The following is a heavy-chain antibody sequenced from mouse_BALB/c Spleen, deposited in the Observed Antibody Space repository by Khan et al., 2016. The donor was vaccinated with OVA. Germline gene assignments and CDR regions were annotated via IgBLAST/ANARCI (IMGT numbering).Heavy chain of an antibody. J-gene: IGHJ3*01. CDR2: VSDGGNDT. D-gene: IGHD1-2*01. V-gene: IGHV5-4*02. CDR3: ARGGYGAGFAY. CDR1: GFTFSDYY. Sequence: EVELVEPGGGLVKPGGSLKLSCAASGFTFSDYYMYWVRQTPEQRLEWVATVSDGGNDTSYPHSVKGRFTISRDNAKNNLYLQMNSLKYEDTAIYYCARGGYGAGFAYWGQGTLVTVSA.